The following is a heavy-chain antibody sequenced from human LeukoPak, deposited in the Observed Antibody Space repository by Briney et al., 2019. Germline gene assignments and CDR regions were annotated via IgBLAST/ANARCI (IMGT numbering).Heavy chain of an antibody. J-gene: IGHJ5*02. CDR2: ISGSGGST. V-gene: IGHV3-23*01. CDR3: AKGGFLFYDSSGYYYRTSLDP. CDR1: GFTFSSYA. D-gene: IGHD3-22*01. Sequence: GGSLRLSCAASGFTFSSYAMSWVRQAPGKGLEWVSAISGSGGSTYYADSVKGRFTISRDNSKNTLYLQMNSLRAEDTAVYYYAKGGFLFYDSSGYYYRTSLDPWGQGTLVTVSS.